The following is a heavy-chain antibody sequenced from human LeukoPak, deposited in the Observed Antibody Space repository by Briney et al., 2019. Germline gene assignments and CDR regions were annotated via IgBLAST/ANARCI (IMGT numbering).Heavy chain of an antibody. CDR1: GSSFNTYY. V-gene: IGHV4-4*07. J-gene: IGHJ4*02. CDR2: IHTSGSA. D-gene: IGHD4-17*01. CDR3: ARDIVYLIDEDYG. Sequence: SSETLSLACSVSGSSFNTYYWSWIRQPAGKGLEWIGRIHTSGSADYSPSLQSRVTISVDMSKKEFSLKLTFVTAADTAVYYCARDIVYLIDEDYGWGQGILVTVSS.